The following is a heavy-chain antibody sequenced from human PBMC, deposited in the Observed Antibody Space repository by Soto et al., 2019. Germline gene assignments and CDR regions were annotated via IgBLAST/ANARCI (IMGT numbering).Heavy chain of an antibody. D-gene: IGHD4-17*01. CDR3: ATDYGDYAYGMDV. J-gene: IGHJ6*02. Sequence: QVQLQQWGAGLLKPSETLSLTCADYGGSFSGYYWSWIRQPPGKGLEWIGEINHSGSTNYNPSLKSRVTISVDTTKNQFSLKLSSVTAADTAVYYCATDYGDYAYGMDVWGQGTTVTVSS. CDR1: GGSFSGYY. V-gene: IGHV4-34*01. CDR2: INHSGST.